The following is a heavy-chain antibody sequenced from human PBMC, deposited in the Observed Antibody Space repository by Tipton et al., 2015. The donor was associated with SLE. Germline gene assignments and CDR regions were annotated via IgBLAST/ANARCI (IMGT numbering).Heavy chain of an antibody. J-gene: IGHJ2*01. CDR3: MTSEPPVYFDL. CDR1: GFTFSSYA. V-gene: IGHV3-21*01. CDR2: ISSSSSYI. Sequence: SLRLSCAASGFTFSSYAMHWVRQAPGKGLEWVSSISSSSSYIYYADSVKGRFTISRDNAKNSLYLQMNSLRAEDTAVYYCMTSEPPVYFDLWGRGTLVTVSS. D-gene: IGHD1-14*01.